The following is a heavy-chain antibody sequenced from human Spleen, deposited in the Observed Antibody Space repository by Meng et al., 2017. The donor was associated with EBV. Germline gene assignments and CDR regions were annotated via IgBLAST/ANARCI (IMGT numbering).Heavy chain of an antibody. J-gene: IGHJ4*02. CDR3: ARLATSLAATGTA. V-gene: IGHV7-4-1*02. Sequence: GQLEQSVSQLTNPGAPVKGPCQASVDTFTTHALNWVRHAPGQGLEWMGWINTNTGNPTYAQGFTGRFVFSLDTSLSTKYLQISSLKAEDTAIYYCARLATSLAATGTAWGQGTLVTVSS. D-gene: IGHD6-13*01. CDR2: INTNTGNP. CDR1: VDTFTTHA.